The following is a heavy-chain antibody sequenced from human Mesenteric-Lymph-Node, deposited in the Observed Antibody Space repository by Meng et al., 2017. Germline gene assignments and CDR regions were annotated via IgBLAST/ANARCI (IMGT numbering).Heavy chain of an antibody. Sequence: GGSLRLSCASSGFTVSNNFMNWVRQAPGKGLEWVSAISGSGGSTYYADSVKGRFTISRDDSKNTLTLELNNLRVEDTAVYYCASKLADDFDYWGQGTLVTVSS. CDR1: GFTVSNNF. CDR2: ISGSGGST. J-gene: IGHJ4*02. CDR3: ASKLADDFDY. V-gene: IGHV3-66*02.